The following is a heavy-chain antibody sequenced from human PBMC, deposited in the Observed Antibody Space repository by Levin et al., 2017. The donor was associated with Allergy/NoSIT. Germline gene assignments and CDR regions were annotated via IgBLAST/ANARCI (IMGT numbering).Heavy chain of an antibody. J-gene: IGHJ5*02. V-gene: IGHV4-61*01. CDR2: IYYSGST. D-gene: IGHD4-17*01. Sequence: PSETLSLTCTVSGGSVSSGSYYWSWIRQPPGKGLEWIGYIYYSGSTNYNPSLKSRVTISVDTSKNQFSLKLSSVTAADTAVYYCARSYGDYLNWFDPWGQGTLVTVSS. CDR1: GGSVSSGSYY. CDR3: ARSYGDYLNWFDP.